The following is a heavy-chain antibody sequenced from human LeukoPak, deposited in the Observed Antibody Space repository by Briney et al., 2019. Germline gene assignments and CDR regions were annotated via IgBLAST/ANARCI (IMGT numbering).Heavy chain of an antibody. V-gene: IGHV5-51*01. Sequence: GESLKISCKGSGYSFTSCWIGWVRQMPGRGLEWMGIIYPGGSDTRYSPSFQGQVTISADKSISTAYLQWSSLKASDTAMYYCARREGSGWYRVDYWGQGTLVTVSS. CDR1: GYSFTSCW. J-gene: IGHJ4*02. CDR3: ARREGSGWYRVDY. D-gene: IGHD6-19*01. CDR2: IYPGGSDT.